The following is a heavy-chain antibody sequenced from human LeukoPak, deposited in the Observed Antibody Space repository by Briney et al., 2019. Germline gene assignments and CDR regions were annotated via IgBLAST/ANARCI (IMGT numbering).Heavy chain of an antibody. CDR2: INHSGST. Sequence: SETLSLTCAVYGGSFSGYYWSWIRQPPGKGLEWIGEINHSGSTNYNPSLKSRVTISVDTSKNQFSLKLSSVTAADTAVYYRVRGTSQQWLVRGVHFDYWGQGTLVTVSS. CDR3: VRGTSQQWLVRGVHFDY. D-gene: IGHD6-19*01. J-gene: IGHJ4*02. V-gene: IGHV4-34*01. CDR1: GGSFSGYY.